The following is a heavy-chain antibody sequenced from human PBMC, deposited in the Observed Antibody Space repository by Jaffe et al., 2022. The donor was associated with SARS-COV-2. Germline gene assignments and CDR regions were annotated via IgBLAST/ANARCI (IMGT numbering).Heavy chain of an antibody. CDR3: ARLNGNFDY. CDR2: IYTGDSDT. Sequence: EVQLVQSGAEVKKPGESLKISCKGSGYSFSTYWIAWVRQMPGKGLEWMGIIYTGDSDTRYSPSFQGQVTISADKSISTAYLQWGGLKASDTAVYYCARLNGNFDYWGQGTLVTVSS. V-gene: IGHV5-51*01. D-gene: IGHD3-16*02. J-gene: IGHJ4*02. CDR1: GYSFSTYW.